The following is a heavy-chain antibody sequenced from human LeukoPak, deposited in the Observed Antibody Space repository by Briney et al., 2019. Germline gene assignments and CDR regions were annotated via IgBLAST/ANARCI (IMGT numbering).Heavy chain of an antibody. V-gene: IGHV4-4*07. Sequence: PSETLSLTCTVSGGSLSSYYWSWIRQPAGKGLEWIGRIYTSGSTNYNPSLKSQLTMAVDTSNNQFSLKLSSVTAADTAVYYCAREGYSYGDYWGQGTLVTVSS. J-gene: IGHJ4*02. CDR3: AREGYSYGDY. CDR2: IYTSGST. CDR1: GGSLSSYY. D-gene: IGHD5-18*01.